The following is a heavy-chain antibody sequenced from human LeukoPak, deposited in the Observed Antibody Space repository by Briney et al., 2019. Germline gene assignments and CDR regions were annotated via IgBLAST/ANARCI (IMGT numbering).Heavy chain of an antibody. CDR1: GFTFSSYA. J-gene: IGHJ3*02. D-gene: IGHD2-2*01. V-gene: IGHV3-23*01. Sequence: PGGSLRLSCAASGFTFSSYAMSWVRQAPGKGLEWVSAISGSGGSTYYADSVKGRFTISRDNSKNTLYLQMNTLRADDTAVYYCAKDRGHCSSTSCPLSVFDIWGQGTMVTVSS. CDR3: AKDRGHCSSTSCPLSVFDI. CDR2: ISGSGGST.